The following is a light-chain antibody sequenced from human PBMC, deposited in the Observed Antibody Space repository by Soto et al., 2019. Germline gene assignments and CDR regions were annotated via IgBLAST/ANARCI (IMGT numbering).Light chain of an antibody. CDR3: EELNYAAGT. V-gene: IGKV1-9*01. J-gene: IGKJ4*01. Sequence: RDRVNIACRASQRISNFLAWYQQKAGKAPKLLIYAASTLQSGVPSWFIGGGAGTEYTPTITSFLPKDSSAYYYEELNYAAGTFGGGTKVDIK. CDR2: AAS. CDR1: QRISNF.